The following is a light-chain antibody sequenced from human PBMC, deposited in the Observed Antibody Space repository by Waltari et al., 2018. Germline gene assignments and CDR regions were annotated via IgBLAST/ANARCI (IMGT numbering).Light chain of an antibody. CDR3: QQYYTTPCT. CDR2: WAS. CDR1: QSVLSSTNSNNY. Sequence: DIVLTQSPDSLALSLGERAPISCRPSQSVLSSTNSNNYLAWYQQRPGQPPKLLFYWASSRVSGVPDRFDGSGSGTDFTLTNSSLQAEDLAVYYCQQYYTTPCTFGQGTRLEIK. V-gene: IGKV4-1*01. J-gene: IGKJ2*02.